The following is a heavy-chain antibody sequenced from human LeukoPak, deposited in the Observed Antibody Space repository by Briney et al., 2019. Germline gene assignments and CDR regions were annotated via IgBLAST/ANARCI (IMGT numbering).Heavy chain of an antibody. V-gene: IGHV3-30*02. D-gene: IGHD3-10*01. Sequence: GGSLRLSCAASGFTFSSYGMHWVRQAPGKGLEWVSFIRYDESNKYYADSVRGRFTISRDNSKNTLYLQMNSLRTEETAVYYCAKGPAMVRGTFDPWGQGTLVTVSS. J-gene: IGHJ5*02. CDR3: AKGPAMVRGTFDP. CDR2: IRYDESNK. CDR1: GFTFSSYG.